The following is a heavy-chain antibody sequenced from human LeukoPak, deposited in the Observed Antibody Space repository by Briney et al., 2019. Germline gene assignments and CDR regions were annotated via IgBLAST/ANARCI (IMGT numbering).Heavy chain of an antibody. Sequence: SETLSLTCSVSGGSISTSSHFWGWIRQPPGKGLEWIGNIYYSGSTYYNPSPKSRVTMSLDKSKNQFSLKLTSVTAADTAVYYCAREEVVATTDYYMDVWGKGTTVTISS. CDR3: AREEVVATTDYYMDV. CDR1: GGSISTSSHF. CDR2: IYYSGST. V-gene: IGHV4-39*02. D-gene: IGHD2-15*01. J-gene: IGHJ6*03.